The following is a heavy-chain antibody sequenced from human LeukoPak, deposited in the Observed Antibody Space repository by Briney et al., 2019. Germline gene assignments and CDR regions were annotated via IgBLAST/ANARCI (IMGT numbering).Heavy chain of an antibody. CDR1: GGSISSYY. J-gene: IGHJ5*02. CDR2: IYYSGST. CDR3: ARDMAVAAKGRITYNWFDP. D-gene: IGHD6-19*01. V-gene: IGHV4-59*01. Sequence: SETLSLTCTVSGGSISSYYWSWIRQPPGKGLEWIGCIYYSGSTNYNPSLKSRVTISVDTSKNQFSLKLSSVTAADTAVYYRARDMAVAAKGRITYNWFDPWGQGTLVTVSS.